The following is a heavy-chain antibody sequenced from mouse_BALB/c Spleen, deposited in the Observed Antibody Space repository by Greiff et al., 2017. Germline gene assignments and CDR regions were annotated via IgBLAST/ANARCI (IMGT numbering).Heavy chain of an antibody. CDR1: GFTFTDYY. Sequence: EVQVVESGGGLVQPGGSLRLSCATSGFTFTDYYMSWVRQPPGKALEWLGFIRNKANGYTTEYSASVKGRFTISRDNSQSILYLQMNTLRAEDSATYYCAREGYYGSSYYAMDYGGQGTSVTVSS. D-gene: IGHD1-1*01. J-gene: IGHJ4*01. CDR3: AREGYYGSSYYAMDY. V-gene: IGHV7-3*02. CDR2: IRNKANGYTT.